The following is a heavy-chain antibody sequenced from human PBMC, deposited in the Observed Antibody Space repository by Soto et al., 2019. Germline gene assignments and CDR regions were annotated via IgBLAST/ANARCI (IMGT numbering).Heavy chain of an antibody. CDR3: ARDRQGHGCGVLSRPLDP. Sequence: GASVKVSCKASGYMFVTYGINWVRQAPGQGLEWMGWISAYNGNTKYAQNLQGRVTMTTDASTSTAYMELRSLRSDDTAVYYCARDRQGHGCGVLSRPLDPWGQGTLVTGSS. CDR1: GYMFVTYG. J-gene: IGHJ5*02. CDR2: ISAYNGNT. D-gene: IGHD2-8*01. V-gene: IGHV1-18*01.